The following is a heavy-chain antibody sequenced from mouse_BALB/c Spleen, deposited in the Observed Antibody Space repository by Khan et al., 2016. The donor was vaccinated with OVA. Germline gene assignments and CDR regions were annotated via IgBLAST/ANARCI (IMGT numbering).Heavy chain of an antibody. V-gene: IGHV1-85*01. D-gene: IGHD2-4*01. CDR3: ARGSTMMSWFAY. CDR1: GYTFTSYD. J-gene: IGHJ3*01. Sequence: QVQLKQSGAGLVKPGASVKLSCKASGYTFTSYDINWVRQRPEQGLEWIGRIFPGDGSTKYNEKFKGKATLTTDKSSSTAYMQLSRLTSEDSAVYFCARGSTMMSWFAYWGQGTLVTVSA. CDR2: IFPGDGST.